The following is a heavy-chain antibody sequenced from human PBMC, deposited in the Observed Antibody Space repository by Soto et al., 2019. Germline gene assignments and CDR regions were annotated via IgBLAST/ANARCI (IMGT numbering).Heavy chain of an antibody. V-gene: IGHV5-51*01. D-gene: IGHD5-18*01. J-gene: IGHJ4*02. Sequence: GESLKSYCRGYGYSLTNYWIGWVRRMPGNGLEWLAIIYPGDADTRYSPSFQGQVIISVDQSISTAYLQWSSVQASDTAMYSCARQDYNYAYFDFWGPGTLVTFYS. CDR1: GYSLTNYW. CDR3: ARQDYNYAYFDF. CDR2: IYPGDADT.